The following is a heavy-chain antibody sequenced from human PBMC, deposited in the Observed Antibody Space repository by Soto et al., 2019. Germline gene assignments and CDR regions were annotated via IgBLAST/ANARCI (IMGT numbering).Heavy chain of an antibody. D-gene: IGHD3-10*01. CDR1: GGSFSGYY. CDR2: ITYSGST. V-gene: IGHV4-34*01. J-gene: IGHJ4*02. Sequence: QVQLQQWGAGLLKPSETLSLTCAVYGGSFSGYYWSWIRQPPGKGLEWIGAITYSGSTNYNPSLKGRVTITVDASKIQFSLKLSAVTAEDTAVYYCARSRGYGPGSYPVAYWGQGTVVTVSS. CDR3: ARSRGYGPGSYPVAY.